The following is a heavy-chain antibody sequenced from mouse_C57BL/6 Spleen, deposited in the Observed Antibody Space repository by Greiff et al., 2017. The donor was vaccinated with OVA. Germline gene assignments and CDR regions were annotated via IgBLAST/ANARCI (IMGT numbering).Heavy chain of an antibody. CDR3: ARDTGTGFAY. CDR1: GFTFSDYG. D-gene: IGHD4-1*01. Sequence: EVHLVESGGGLVKPGGSLKLSCAASGFTFSDYGMHWVRQAPEKGLEWVAYISSGSSTIYYADTVKGRFTIPRVNAKNTLFLQMTSLRSEDTAMYYCARDTGTGFAYWGQGTLVTVSA. V-gene: IGHV5-17*01. J-gene: IGHJ3*01. CDR2: ISSGSSTI.